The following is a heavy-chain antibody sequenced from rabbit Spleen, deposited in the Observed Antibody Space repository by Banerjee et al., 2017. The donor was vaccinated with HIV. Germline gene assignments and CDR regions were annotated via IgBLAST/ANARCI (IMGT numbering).Heavy chain of an antibody. CDR2: IYTGSSGST. V-gene: IGHV1S45*01. Sequence: QEQLEDTGGHLVTAEGSVLLSCTASGFSLSSTYYMCGVRKAPGKGLEWIACIYTGSSGSTWYASWAKGRFTISNTSSTTVTLQMTSLTAADTAAYFCARDTSSSFSSYGMDLWGPGTLVTVS. CDR3: ARDTSSSFSSYGMDL. J-gene: IGHJ6*01. D-gene: IGHD1-1*01. CDR1: GFSLSSTYY.